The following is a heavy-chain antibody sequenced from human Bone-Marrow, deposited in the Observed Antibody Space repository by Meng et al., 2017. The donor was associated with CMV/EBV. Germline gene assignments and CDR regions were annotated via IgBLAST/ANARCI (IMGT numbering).Heavy chain of an antibody. CDR3: ARGKRKRHWGPRRRVGEYDFDY. CDR1: GYTFTGYY. Sequence: ASVKVSCKASGYTFTGYYMHWVRQAPGQGLEWMGWINPNSGGTNYAQKFQGRVTMTRDTSISTAYMELSRLRSDDTAVYYCARGKRKRHWGPRRRVGEYDFDYWGQGTRVTVSS. CDR2: INPNSGGT. J-gene: IGHJ4*02. D-gene: IGHD4-17*01. V-gene: IGHV1-2*02.